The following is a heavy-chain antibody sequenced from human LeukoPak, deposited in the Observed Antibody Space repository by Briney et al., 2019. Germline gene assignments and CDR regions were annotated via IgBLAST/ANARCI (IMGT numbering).Heavy chain of an antibody. D-gene: IGHD3-10*01. V-gene: IGHV5-51*01. CDR3: ARADRGVHGY. Sequence: GESLNISCQGSGYSFTTYWIGWVRQMPGKGLEWMGLMDPSDSDTRYSPSFQAQVTISADKSITAAYLQWSRLKASGTALYCCARADRGVHGYWGQGTLVTVSA. CDR1: GYSFTTYW. J-gene: IGHJ4*02. CDR2: MDPSDSDT.